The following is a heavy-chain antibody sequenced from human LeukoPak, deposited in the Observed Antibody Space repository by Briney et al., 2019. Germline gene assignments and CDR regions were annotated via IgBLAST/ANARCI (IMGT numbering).Heavy chain of an antibody. CDR1: GGSISSYY. J-gene: IGHJ4*02. Sequence: SETLSLTCTVSGGSISSYYWSWIRQPPGKGLEWIGYIYYSGSTNYNPSLKSRVTISVDTSKNQFSLKLSSVTAADTAVYYCARDIYYYDSSGHPYWGQGTLVTVSS. CDR3: ARDIYYYDSSGHPY. V-gene: IGHV4-59*01. CDR2: IYYSGST. D-gene: IGHD3-22*01.